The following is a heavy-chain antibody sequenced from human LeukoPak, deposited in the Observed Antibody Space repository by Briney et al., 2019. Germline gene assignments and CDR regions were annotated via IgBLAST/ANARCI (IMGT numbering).Heavy chain of an antibody. CDR1: GDSISYHY. CDR2: IYSSASA. J-gene: IGHJ3*02. CDR3: ARVLFTEEDAFDI. V-gene: IGHV4-4*07. Sequence: PSETLSLTCTVSGDSISYHYWSWIRQPAGKGLEWIGRIYSSASANYNPSLKSRVTMSLDTSKSQFSLNLTSVTAADTAVYYCARVLFTEEDAFDIWGQGTMVTVSS.